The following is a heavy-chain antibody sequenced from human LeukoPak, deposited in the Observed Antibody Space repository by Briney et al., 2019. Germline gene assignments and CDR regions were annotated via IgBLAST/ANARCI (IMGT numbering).Heavy chain of an antibody. CDR3: AGTNWGSGYAFDI. J-gene: IGHJ3*02. D-gene: IGHD7-27*01. CDR2: IYSGGST. V-gene: IGHV3-53*01. Sequence: GGSLSLSCAASGFTVSSNYMSWVRQAPGKGLEWVSVIYSGGSTYYADSVKGRFTISRDNSKNTLYLQMNSLRAEDTAVYYCAGTNWGSGYAFDIWGQGTMVTVSS. CDR1: GFTVSSNY.